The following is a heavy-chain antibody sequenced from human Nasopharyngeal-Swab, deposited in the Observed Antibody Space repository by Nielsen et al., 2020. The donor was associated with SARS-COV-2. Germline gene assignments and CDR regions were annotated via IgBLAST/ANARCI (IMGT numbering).Heavy chain of an antibody. D-gene: IGHD4-17*01. CDR3: ARDSDYGDYIGWFDP. Sequence: SVKVSCKTSGGTFRNYGISWVRQAPGQGLEWMGGVMPKFDTANYAQKFQDRVTITADESTSSVSLELISLTSDDTAVYYCARDSDYGDYIGWFDPWGQGTLVTVSS. J-gene: IGHJ5*02. CDR2: VMPKFDTA. CDR1: GGTFRNYG. V-gene: IGHV1-69*13.